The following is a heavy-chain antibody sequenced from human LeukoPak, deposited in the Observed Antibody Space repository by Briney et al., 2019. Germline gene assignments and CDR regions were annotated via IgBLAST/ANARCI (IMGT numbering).Heavy chain of an antibody. J-gene: IGHJ4*02. V-gene: IGHV3-30-3*01. CDR2: ISYDGSNK. CDR1: RFSFSSYA. Sequence: GGSLRVSSAAPRFSFSSYAMHWVRQAPGKGLEWVAVISYDGSNKYYADSVKGRFTISRDNSKNTLYLQMNSLRAEDTAVYYCARGPLGRYCSGGSCYPGGYWGQGTLVTVSS. CDR3: ARGPLGRYCSGGSCYPGGY. D-gene: IGHD2-15*01.